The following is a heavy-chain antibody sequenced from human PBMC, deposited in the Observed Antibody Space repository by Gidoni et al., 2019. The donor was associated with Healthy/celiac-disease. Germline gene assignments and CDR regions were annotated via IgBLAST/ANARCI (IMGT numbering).Heavy chain of an antibody. Sequence: QVQLVESGGGLVKPGGSLRLSCAASGFPFSDYYMSWIRQAPGKGLEWVSYISSRGRTIYYADSVKGRFTIARDNAKNSLYLQMNSLRAEDTAVYYCARIEHSPGDAFDIWGQGTMVTVSS. D-gene: IGHD6-6*01. CDR2: ISSRGRTI. CDR3: ARIEHSPGDAFDI. CDR1: GFPFSDYY. V-gene: IGHV3-11*01. J-gene: IGHJ3*02.